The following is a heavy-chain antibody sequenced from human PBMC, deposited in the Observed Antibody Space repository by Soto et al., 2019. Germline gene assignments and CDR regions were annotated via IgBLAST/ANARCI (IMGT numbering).Heavy chain of an antibody. CDR3: ASVVAAA. CDR1: GGSFSGYY. Sequence: PSETLSVGCAVYGGSFSGYYWSWIRQPPGKGLEWIGEINHSGSTNYNPSLKSRVTISVDTSKNQFSLKLSSVTAADTAVYYCASVVAAAWGQGTLVTVSS. V-gene: IGHV4-34*01. D-gene: IGHD6-13*01. CDR2: INHSGST. J-gene: IGHJ4*02.